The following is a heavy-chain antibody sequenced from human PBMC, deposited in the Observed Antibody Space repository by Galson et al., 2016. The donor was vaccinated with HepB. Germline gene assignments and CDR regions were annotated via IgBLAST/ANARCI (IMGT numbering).Heavy chain of an antibody. J-gene: IGHJ3*02. D-gene: IGHD6-19*01. Sequence: SVKVSCKASGGSFSSYAITWVRKAPGQGLEWMGGIIPLFGTTEYAQKFQGRITITADGSTSPACMVLANLRSEDTAVYYCASDRAVAGTVRHALDIWGQGTMVTVSS. CDR2: IIPLFGTT. V-gene: IGHV1-69*13. CDR1: GGSFSSYA. CDR3: ASDRAVAGTVRHALDI.